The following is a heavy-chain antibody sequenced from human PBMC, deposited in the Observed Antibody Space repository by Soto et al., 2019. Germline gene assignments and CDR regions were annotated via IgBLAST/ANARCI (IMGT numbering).Heavy chain of an antibody. CDR3: ARDLGKGGGTAGFDY. CDR1: GYTFTVYY. V-gene: IGHV1-2*02. J-gene: IGHJ4*02. D-gene: IGHD1-26*01. CDR2: INPKSGGT. Sequence: QVQLVQSGAEVKKPGASVNVSCKTSGYTFTVYYMHWVRQAPGQGLEWMGWINPKSGGTMYPQKFQGRVTMTWDTSISTAYTALTRLRSDDTAVYYCARDLGKGGGTAGFDYWGQGTLVSVSS.